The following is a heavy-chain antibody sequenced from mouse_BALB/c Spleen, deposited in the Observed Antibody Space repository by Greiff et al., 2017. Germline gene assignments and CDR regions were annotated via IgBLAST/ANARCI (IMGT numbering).Heavy chain of an antibody. CDR1: GFTFTDYY. CDR2: IRNKANGYTT. V-gene: IGHV7-3*02. CDR3: ARVPYYAMDY. Sequence: EVQLVESGGGLVQPGGSLRLSCATSGFTFTDYYMSWVRQPPGKALEWLGFIRNKANGYTTEYSASVKGRFTISRDNSQSILYLQMNTLRAEDSATYYCARVPYYAMDYWGQGTSVTVSS. J-gene: IGHJ4*01.